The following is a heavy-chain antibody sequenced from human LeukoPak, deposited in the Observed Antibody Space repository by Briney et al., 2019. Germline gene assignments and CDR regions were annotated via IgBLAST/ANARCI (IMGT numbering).Heavy chain of an antibody. V-gene: IGHV1-69*06. CDR3: AIVVVAGSFDY. CDR2: IIPIFGTA. J-gene: IGHJ4*02. Sequence: ASVKVSCKASGGTFSSYAISWVRQAPGQGLEWMGGIIPIFGTANYAQNFQGSVTITADKSTSTAYMELSSLRCEDTDVYFCAIVVVAGSFDYWGQGTLVTVSS. D-gene: IGHD2-15*01. CDR1: GGTFSSYA.